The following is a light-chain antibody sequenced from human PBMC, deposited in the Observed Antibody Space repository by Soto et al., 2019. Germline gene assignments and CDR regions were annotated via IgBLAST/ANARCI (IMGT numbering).Light chain of an antibody. CDR3: QQLNSYPLT. J-gene: IGKJ4*01. V-gene: IGKV3-15*01. Sequence: DIVMTQSPATLSVSPGERATLSCRASQNISTNLAWYQQKPGQAPRLLLLSASSRLSDIPARFSGSGSGTEFTLTISSLQPEDFATYYCQQLNSYPLTFGGGTKVEIK. CDR1: QNISTN. CDR2: SAS.